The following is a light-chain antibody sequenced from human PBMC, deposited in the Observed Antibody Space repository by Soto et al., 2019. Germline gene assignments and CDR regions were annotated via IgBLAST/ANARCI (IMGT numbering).Light chain of an antibody. CDR3: QQSYSTPWT. Sequence: DMQMPHSPSYLSASVGDRVTITCRAIQSISSYLNWYQQKPGKAPKLLIYAASSLQSGVPSRFSGSGSGTDFTLTISSLQPEAFATYYCQQSYSTPWTLGQGTKGDIK. CDR1: QSISSY. V-gene: IGKV1-39*01. J-gene: IGKJ1*01. CDR2: AAS.